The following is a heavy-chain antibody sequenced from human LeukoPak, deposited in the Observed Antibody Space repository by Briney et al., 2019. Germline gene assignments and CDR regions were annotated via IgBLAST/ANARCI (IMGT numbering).Heavy chain of an antibody. D-gene: IGHD3-22*01. CDR1: GAFISSSSYY. Sequence: SETLSLTCTVSGAFISSSSYYWGWIRQAPGKGLEWIGEIYYSGRDYNNPSLKSRVTLPIDTSKNQFSLDLTSVTAADTAVYYCARRRYYDSTGYLDWGQGNLVTVSS. CDR3: ARRRYYDSTGYLD. V-gene: IGHV4-39*01. J-gene: IGHJ4*02. CDR2: IYYSGRD.